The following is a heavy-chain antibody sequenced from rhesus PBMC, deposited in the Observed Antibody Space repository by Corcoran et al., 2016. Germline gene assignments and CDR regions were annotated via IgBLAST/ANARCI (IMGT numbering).Heavy chain of an antibody. CDR1: GGSISDSYR. Sequence: QVQLQQWGEGLVKPSETLSLTCAVSGGSISDSYRWSWIRQPPGKGLEWIGYIYGSSTSTNYNPSLKSRVTISKDTSKNQFSLKLSSVTAADTAVYYCARESSGYRLYYFDYWGQGVLITVSS. CDR3: ARESSGYRLYYFDY. CDR2: IYGSSTST. V-gene: IGHV4S10*01. J-gene: IGHJ4*01. D-gene: IGHD5-24*01.